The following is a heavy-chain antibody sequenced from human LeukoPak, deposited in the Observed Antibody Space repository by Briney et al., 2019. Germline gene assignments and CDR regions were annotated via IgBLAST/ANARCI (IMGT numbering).Heavy chain of an antibody. J-gene: IGHJ6*02. CDR1: GGSISSGGYS. V-gene: IGHV4-30-2*01. Sequence: PSETLSLTCAVSGGSISSGGYSWSWIRQPPGKGLEWIGYIYHSGSTYYNPSLKSRVTILVDRSKNQFSLKLSSVTAADTAVYYCARESSGSYWDYYYGMDVWGQGTTVTVSS. CDR3: ARESSGSYWDYYYGMDV. CDR2: IYHSGST. D-gene: IGHD3-10*01.